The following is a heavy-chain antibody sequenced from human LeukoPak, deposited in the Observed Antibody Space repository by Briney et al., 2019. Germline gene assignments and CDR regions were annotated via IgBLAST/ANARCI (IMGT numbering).Heavy chain of an antibody. Sequence: GRSLRLSCAASGFTFSSYGMHWVRQAPGKGLEWVSGINWNSDTINYADSVKGRFTISRDNAKNSLYLQLSSLTADDTAVYYCSKGAGYEQESRLEYWGQGALVTVSS. V-gene: IGHV3-9*01. CDR2: INWNSDTI. CDR1: GFTFSSYG. D-gene: IGHD1-1*01. J-gene: IGHJ4*02. CDR3: SKGAGYEQESRLEY.